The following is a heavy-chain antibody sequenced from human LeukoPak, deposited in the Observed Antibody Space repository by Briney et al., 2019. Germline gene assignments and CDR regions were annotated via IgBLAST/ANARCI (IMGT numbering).Heavy chain of an antibody. CDR2: IYISGTT. J-gene: IGHJ3*02. CDR1: AASFSTYN. Sequence: SDTLSLTCTVSAASFSTYNWGWFRQPAGKGLEWIGHIYISGTTDYNPALKSRATISVDTSSQFSLELRSVTAADTAVYYCASIRLSVIPDAFDIWGQGTMVTVSS. V-gene: IGHV4-4*07. CDR3: ASIRLSVIPDAFDI. D-gene: IGHD5-12*01.